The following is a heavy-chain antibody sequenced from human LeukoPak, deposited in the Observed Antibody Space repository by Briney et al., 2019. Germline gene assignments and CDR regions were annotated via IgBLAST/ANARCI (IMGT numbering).Heavy chain of an antibody. J-gene: IGHJ4*02. CDR1: GGSISSYY. V-gene: IGHV4-59*01. CDR3: ARGTIDGNSYFDY. D-gene: IGHD4-23*01. Sequence: SETLSLTCTVSGGSISSYYWSWIRQPPGKGLEWTGYIYYSGSTNYNPSLKSRVTISVDTSKNQFSLKLSSVTAADTAVYYCARGTIDGNSYFDYWGQGTLVTVSS. CDR2: IYYSGST.